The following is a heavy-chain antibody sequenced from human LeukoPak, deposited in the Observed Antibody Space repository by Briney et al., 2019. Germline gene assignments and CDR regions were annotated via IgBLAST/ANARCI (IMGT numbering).Heavy chain of an antibody. CDR2: VSYRGTT. Sequence: SETLSLTCTVSGSSISSSSYFWGWIRQPPGKGLEWIGYVSYRGTTNYNPSLKSRVTISVDTSKNQFSLKLSSVTAADTAVYYCARPYSSNWYDAFHIWGQGTMVTVSS. D-gene: IGHD6-13*01. V-gene: IGHV4-61*05. CDR1: GSSISSSSYF. CDR3: ARPYSSNWYDAFHI. J-gene: IGHJ3*02.